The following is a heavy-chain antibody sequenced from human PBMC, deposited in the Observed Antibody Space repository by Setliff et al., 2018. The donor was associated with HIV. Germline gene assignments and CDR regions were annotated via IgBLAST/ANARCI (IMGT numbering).Heavy chain of an antibody. CDR1: GFSFSGSP. CDR3: TRQDNWNAIDS. V-gene: IGHV3-73*01. Sequence: GGSLRLSCATSGFSFSGSPVQWVRQASGKGLEWVGRIRSKADYYATVYAASVKGRFTISREDSKNMAYLQMNSLKTEDTAVYYCTRQDNWNAIDSWGQGTLVTVSS. J-gene: IGHJ4*02. CDR2: IRSKADYYAT. D-gene: IGHD1-1*01.